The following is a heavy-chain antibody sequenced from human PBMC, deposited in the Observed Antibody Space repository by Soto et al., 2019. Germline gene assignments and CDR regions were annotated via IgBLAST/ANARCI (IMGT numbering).Heavy chain of an antibody. J-gene: IGHJ4*02. D-gene: IGHD6-13*01. CDR3: AKMVGVSVAAAGFDL. Sequence: GGSLSLSCVASGFLFSSYGMHWVRQAPGKGLEWVAVVWFDGSNEFYADSVKGRFTISRDNSKKTLFLQMNSLRAEDTAVYYCAKMVGVSVAAAGFDLWGQGTLVTVSS. CDR2: VWFDGSNE. V-gene: IGHV3-33*06. CDR1: GFLFSSYG.